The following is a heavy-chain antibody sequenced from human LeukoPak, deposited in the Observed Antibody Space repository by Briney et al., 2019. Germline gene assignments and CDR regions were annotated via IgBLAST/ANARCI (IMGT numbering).Heavy chain of an antibody. J-gene: IGHJ6*02. CDR2: ISSRSVYT. V-gene: IGHV3-11*03. D-gene: IGHD3-10*01. CDR3: ARSPDYYGSGSSHVDYYYGMDV. Sequence: GGSLRLSCAASGFTFSDYYMSWIRQAPGKGLEWISYISSRSVYTTYIDSVKGRFTISRDNAKNSLYLQMNSLRADDTAVYYCARSPDYYGSGSSHVDYYYGMDVWGRGTTVTVSS. CDR1: GFTFSDYY.